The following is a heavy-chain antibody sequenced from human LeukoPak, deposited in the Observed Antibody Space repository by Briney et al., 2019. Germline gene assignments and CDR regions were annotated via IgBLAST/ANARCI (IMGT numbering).Heavy chain of an antibody. V-gene: IGHV3-30*02. J-gene: IGHJ4*02. CDR3: ARDLSGSFLFDH. CDR2: IRYDGSNK. CDR1: GFTFSSYG. Sequence: PGGSLRLSCAASGFTFSSYGMHWVRQAPGKGLEWVAFIRYDGSNKYYADSVKGRFTISRDNSKNTLYLQMNSLRVADTAMYYCARDLSGSFLFDHWGQGTLVTVSS. D-gene: IGHD1-26*01.